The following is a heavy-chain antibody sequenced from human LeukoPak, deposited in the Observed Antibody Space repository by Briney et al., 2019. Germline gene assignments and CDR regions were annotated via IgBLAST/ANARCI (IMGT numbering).Heavy chain of an antibody. V-gene: IGHV4-34*01. CDR3: ARDLSLDY. CDR2: INHSGST. CDR1: GGSFSGYY. D-gene: IGHD2/OR15-2a*01. J-gene: IGHJ4*02. Sequence: SETLSLTCAVYGGSFSGYYWSWIRQPPGKGLEWIGEINHSGSTNYNPSLKSRVTISVDTSKNQFSLKLSSVTAADTAVYYCARDLSLDYWGQGTLVTVSS.